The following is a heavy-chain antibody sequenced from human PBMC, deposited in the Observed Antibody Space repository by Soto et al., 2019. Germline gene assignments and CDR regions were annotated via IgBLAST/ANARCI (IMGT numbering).Heavy chain of an antibody. D-gene: IGHD3-3*01. Sequence: PSETLSLTCAVYGGSFSGYYWSWIRQPPGKGLEWIGEINHSGSTNYNPSLKSRVTISVDTSKNQFSLKLSSVTAADTAVYYCARGRYYDFWSGYYIDYWGQGTLVTVSS. CDR3: ARGRYYDFWSGYYIDY. V-gene: IGHV4-34*01. CDR1: GGSFSGYY. CDR2: INHSGST. J-gene: IGHJ4*02.